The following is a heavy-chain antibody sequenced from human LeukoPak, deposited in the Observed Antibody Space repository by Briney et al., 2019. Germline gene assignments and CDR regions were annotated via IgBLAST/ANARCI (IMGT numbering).Heavy chain of an antibody. CDR2: ISGSGSST. Sequence: GGSLRLSCAASGFTFSSYGMSWVRQAPGKGLEWVSGISGSGSSTYYADSVKGRFTISRDNSKNTLCLQMNSLRAEDTAVYYCAKGIYPGPPDAFDIWGQGTMVTVSS. CDR3: AKGIYPGPPDAFDI. V-gene: IGHV3-23*01. CDR1: GFTFSSYG. D-gene: IGHD2-2*02. J-gene: IGHJ3*02.